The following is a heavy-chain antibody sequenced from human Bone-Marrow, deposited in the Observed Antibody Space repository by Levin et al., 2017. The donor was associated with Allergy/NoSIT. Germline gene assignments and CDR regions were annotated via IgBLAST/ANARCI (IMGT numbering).Heavy chain of an antibody. Sequence: GGSLRLSCVASGFTFSSYNINWVRQAPEKGLEWVSSISSSSNYIYYEDSVKGRFTISRDNAKNSLYLQMNSLRAEDTAVYFCATFMFRATFDAFDVWGQGTTVTVSS. V-gene: IGHV3-21*01. CDR3: ATFMFRATFDAFDV. CDR2: ISSSSNYI. J-gene: IGHJ3*01. CDR1: GFTFSSYN. D-gene: IGHD3-10*01.